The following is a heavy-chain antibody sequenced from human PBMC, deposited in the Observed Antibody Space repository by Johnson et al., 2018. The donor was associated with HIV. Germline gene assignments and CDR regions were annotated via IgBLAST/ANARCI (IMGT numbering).Heavy chain of an antibody. CDR1: GFTFSNYG. CDR3: ARVGGSWMLDAFDI. V-gene: IGHV3-30*03. CDR2: ISYDGSNK. D-gene: IGHD3-10*01. Sequence: QVQLVESGGGVVQPGRSLRLSCAASGFTFSNYGMHWVRQAPGKGLEWVAVISYDGSNKYYADSVKGRFTISRDNSKNTLYLQMNSLRAGDSAVYYCARVGGSWMLDAFDIWGQGTVVTVSS. J-gene: IGHJ3*02.